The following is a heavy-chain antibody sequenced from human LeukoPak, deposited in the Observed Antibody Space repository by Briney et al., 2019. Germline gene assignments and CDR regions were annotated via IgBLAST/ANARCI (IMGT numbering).Heavy chain of an antibody. D-gene: IGHD2-2*01. V-gene: IGHV1-18*01. Sequence: ASVKVSCKASGYTFTSYGISWVRQAPGQGLEWMGWISAYNGNTNYAQKLQGRVTMTTDTSTSTAYMELRSLRSDDTAVYYCATGYHCSSTSCYVVFDYWGQGTLVTVSS. CDR2: ISAYNGNT. CDR3: ATGYHCSSTSCYVVFDY. J-gene: IGHJ4*02. CDR1: GYTFTSYG.